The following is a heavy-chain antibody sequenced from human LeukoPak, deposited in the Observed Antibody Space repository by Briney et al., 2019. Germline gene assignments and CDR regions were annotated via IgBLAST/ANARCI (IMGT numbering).Heavy chain of an antibody. CDR3: ARSREDCCGSFDP. V-gene: IGHV3-9*01. J-gene: IGHJ5*02. CDR2: ISWNSGSI. CDR1: GFTFDDYA. D-gene: IGHD2-15*01. Sequence: GRSLRLSCAASGFTFDDYAMHWVRQAPGKGLEWVSGISWNSGSIGYADSVKGRFTISRDNAKNSLYLQMNSLRAEDTALYYCARSREDCCGSFDPWGQGTLVTVSS.